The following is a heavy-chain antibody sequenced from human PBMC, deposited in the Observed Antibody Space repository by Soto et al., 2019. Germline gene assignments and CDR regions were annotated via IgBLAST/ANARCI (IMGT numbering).Heavy chain of an antibody. CDR1: GYSFTSYW. Sequence: GESVKISCKGSGYSFTSYWIGWVRQMNGKGLEWMGIIYPGDSDTRYSPSFQGQVTISADKSISTAYLQWSSLKASDTAMYYCARFRVPAAIAAFDIWGQGTMVTVSS. J-gene: IGHJ3*02. D-gene: IGHD2-2*02. CDR2: IYPGDSDT. CDR3: ARFRVPAAIAAFDI. V-gene: IGHV5-51*01.